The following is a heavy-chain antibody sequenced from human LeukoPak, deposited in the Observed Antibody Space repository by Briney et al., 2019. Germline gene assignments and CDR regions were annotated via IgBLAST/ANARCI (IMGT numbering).Heavy chain of an antibody. Sequence: GGSLRLSCAASGFTVSSNYMSWVRQAPGKGLEWVSVIYSGGSTYYADSVKGRFTISRDNSKNTPYLQMNSLRAEDTAVYYCARDRGLWFGELSYGMDVWGQGTTVTVSS. V-gene: IGHV3-66*01. D-gene: IGHD3-10*01. CDR3: ARDRGLWFGELSYGMDV. J-gene: IGHJ6*02. CDR1: GFTVSSNY. CDR2: IYSGGST.